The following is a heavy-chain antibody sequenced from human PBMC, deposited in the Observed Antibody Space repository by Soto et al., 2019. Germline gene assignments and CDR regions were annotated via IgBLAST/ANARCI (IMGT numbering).Heavy chain of an antibody. Sequence: EVQLLQSVGGLVQPGGSLRLSCAASRFTFSSYAMSWVRQAPGKGLEWVSAISGSGGSTYYADSVKGRFTISRDNSENTLYLQMNSLRAEDTAVYYCAKGELWYGEVPYYYYGLDVWGQGTTVTVSS. CDR1: RFTFSSYA. J-gene: IGHJ6*02. D-gene: IGHD3-10*01. CDR2: ISGSGGST. CDR3: AKGELWYGEVPYYYYGLDV. V-gene: IGHV3-23*01.